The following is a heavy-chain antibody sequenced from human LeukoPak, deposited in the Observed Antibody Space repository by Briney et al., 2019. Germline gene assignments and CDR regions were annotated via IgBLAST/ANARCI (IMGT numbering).Heavy chain of an antibody. CDR3: AKDLHSSGYYYYYYGMDV. V-gene: IGHV3-9*01. J-gene: IGHJ6*02. Sequence: PGRSLRLSCAASGFTFDDYAMHWVRQAPGKGLEWVSGISWNSGSIGYADSVKGRFTISRDNAKNSLYLQMNSLRAEDTAVYYCAKDLHSSGYYYYYYGMDVWGQGTTVTVSS. CDR1: GFTFDDYA. D-gene: IGHD3-22*01. CDR2: ISWNSGSI.